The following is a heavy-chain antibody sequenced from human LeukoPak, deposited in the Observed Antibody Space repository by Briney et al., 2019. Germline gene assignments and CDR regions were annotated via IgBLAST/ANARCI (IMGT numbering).Heavy chain of an antibody. CDR2: INPNSGGT. J-gene: IGHJ4*02. V-gene: IGHV1-2*02. CDR3: ARESDQLLPYFDY. Sequence: ASVKVSCKASGYTFTGYYMHWVRQAPGQGLEWMGWINPNSGGTNYAQKFQGRVTMTRDTSISTAYMEPSRLRSDDTAVYYCARESDQLLPYFDYWGQGTLVTVSS. CDR1: GYTFTGYY. D-gene: IGHD2-2*01.